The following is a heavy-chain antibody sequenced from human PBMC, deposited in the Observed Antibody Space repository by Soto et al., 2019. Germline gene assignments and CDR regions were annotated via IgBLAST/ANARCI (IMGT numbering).Heavy chain of an antibody. J-gene: IGHJ2*01. CDR1: GGSISSYY. V-gene: IGHV4-59*01. CDR2: IYYSGST. Sequence: QVQLQESGPGRVKPSETLSLTCTVSGGSISSYYWSWIRQPPGKGLEWIGYIYYSGSTNYNPSLKSRVTISVDTSKNQFSLKLSSVTAADTAVYYCARGRGGYFDLWGRGTLVTVSS. CDR3: ARGRGGYFDL.